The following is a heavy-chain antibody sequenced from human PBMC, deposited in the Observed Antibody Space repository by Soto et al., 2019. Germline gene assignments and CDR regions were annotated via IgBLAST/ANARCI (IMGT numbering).Heavy chain of an antibody. D-gene: IGHD1-1*01. CDR3: ARVSGLGQAAFDI. Sequence: PGGSLRLSCAASGFTLSDYSMHWVRQAAGKGLEYVSAISYKVDTTYYANSVKGRFTISRDNSKNTLYLQMGSLRAEDMAVYYCARVSGLGQAAFDIWGQGTMVTVSS. CDR2: ISYKVDTT. J-gene: IGHJ3*02. CDR1: GFTLSDYS. V-gene: IGHV3-64*01.